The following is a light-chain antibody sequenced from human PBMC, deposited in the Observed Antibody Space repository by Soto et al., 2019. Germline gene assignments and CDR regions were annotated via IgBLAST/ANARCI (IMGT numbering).Light chain of an antibody. Sequence: EIVLTQSPGTLSLSPGERATLSCRASQSVSSTYLVWYQQKPGQAPRLLIYGATSRASGIPDRFSGSGSGTDFTLTIDSLQSEDFVVYYCLQYDGWPLTFGQGTRLEIK. CDR2: GAT. CDR3: LQYDGWPLT. V-gene: IGKV3-20*01. CDR1: QSVSSTY. J-gene: IGKJ5*01.